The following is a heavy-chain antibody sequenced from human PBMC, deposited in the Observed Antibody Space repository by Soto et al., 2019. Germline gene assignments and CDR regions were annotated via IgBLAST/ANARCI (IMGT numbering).Heavy chain of an antibody. D-gene: IGHD3-22*01. Sequence: QVQLVQSGAEVKKPGSSVKVSCTASGGSLSNFGISWVRQALGQGLEWMGAIIPVFGTPNYAQKFQDRVTINADESTTTVYMEVRSLTSEDTAVYYCARGDATKIVVTTYYAMDVWGQGTTVTVSS. CDR1: GGSLSNFG. CDR3: ARGDATKIVVTTYYAMDV. V-gene: IGHV1-69*12. J-gene: IGHJ6*02. CDR2: IIPVFGTP.